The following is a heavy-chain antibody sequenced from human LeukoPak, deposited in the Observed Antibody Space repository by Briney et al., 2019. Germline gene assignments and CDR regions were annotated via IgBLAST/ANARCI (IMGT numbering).Heavy chain of an antibody. V-gene: IGHV1-2*02. J-gene: IGHJ4*02. CDR3: ARELAGYGDDDYFDY. CDR1: GYTFTGYY. Sequence: ASVKVSCKASGYTFTGYYMHWVRQAPGQGLEWMGWINPNSGGTNYAQKFQGRVTMTRDTSISTAYMELSRLRSDDTAAYYCARELAGYGDDDYFDYWGQGTLVTVSS. D-gene: IGHD4-17*01. CDR2: INPNSGGT.